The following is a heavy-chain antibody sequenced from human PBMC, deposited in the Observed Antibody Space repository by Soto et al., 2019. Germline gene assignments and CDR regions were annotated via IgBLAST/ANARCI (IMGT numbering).Heavy chain of an antibody. CDR3: ARADMGGSSWPFDY. CDR1: GGSISSSNW. V-gene: IGHV4-4*02. Sequence: QVQLQESGPGLVKPSGTLSLTCAVSGGSISSSNWWSWVRQPPGKGLEWIGEIYHSGSTNHNPSLKSRVTISVDKPKNQFSVKLRSVTAADTAVYYCARADMGGSSWPFDYRGQGTLVTVSS. D-gene: IGHD6-13*01. J-gene: IGHJ4*02. CDR2: IYHSGST.